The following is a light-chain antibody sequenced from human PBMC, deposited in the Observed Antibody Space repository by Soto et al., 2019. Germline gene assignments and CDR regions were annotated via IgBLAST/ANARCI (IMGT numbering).Light chain of an antibody. CDR3: QQRSNGPLT. V-gene: IGKV3-11*01. CDR2: DAS. J-gene: IGKJ5*01. Sequence: EIVLTQSPATLSLSPGERVTLSCRASQSVSSYFAWYQQKPGQAPRLPIYDASNRATGIPARFSGSGSGTDFTLTISSLEPEDFAVYYCQQRSNGPLTFGQGTRLEIK. CDR1: QSVSSY.